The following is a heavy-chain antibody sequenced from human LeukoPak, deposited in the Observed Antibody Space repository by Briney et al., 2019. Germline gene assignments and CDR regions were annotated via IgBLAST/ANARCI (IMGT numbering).Heavy chain of an antibody. CDR1: GGSIRSDF. CDR2: MYYSGST. J-gene: IGHJ6*03. D-gene: IGHD6-13*01. Sequence: SETLSLTCTVSGGSIRSDFWSWIRQPPGKGLEWIGYMYYSGSTNYNPSLKSQVTISVDTSKNQFSLKLSSVTAADTAVYYCARLAIAAAGKVSYYYYYYMDVWGKGTTVTISS. V-gene: IGHV4-59*08. CDR3: ARLAIAAAGKVSYYYYYYMDV.